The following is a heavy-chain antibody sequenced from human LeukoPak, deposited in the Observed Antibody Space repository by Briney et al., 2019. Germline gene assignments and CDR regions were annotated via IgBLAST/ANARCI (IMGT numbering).Heavy chain of an antibody. CDR3: AREARETGIDY. J-gene: IGHJ4*02. CDR2: ISSSSSTI. D-gene: IGHD1-1*01. V-gene: IGHV3-48*04. CDR1: GFTFSSYS. Sequence: GGSLRLSCAASGFTFSSYSMNWVRQAPGKGLEWVSYISSSSSTIYYADSVKGRFTISRDNAKNSLYLQMNSLRAEDTAVYYCAREARETGIDYWGQGTLVTVSS.